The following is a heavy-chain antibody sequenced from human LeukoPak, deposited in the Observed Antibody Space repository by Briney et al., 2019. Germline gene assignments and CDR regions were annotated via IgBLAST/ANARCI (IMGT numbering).Heavy chain of an antibody. CDR2: IEFDGSNK. V-gene: IGHV3-30*02. J-gene: IGHJ4*02. CDR3: ARPGDTMIVVGFDY. CDR1: GLSFSSYG. Sequence: GGSLRLSCVASGLSFSSYGMHWVRQAPGKGLEWVAFIEFDGSNKYYAESVKGRFTVSRDNSKNTLYLQMNSLRAEDTAVYYCARPGDTMIVVGFDYWGQGTLVTVSS. D-gene: IGHD3-22*01.